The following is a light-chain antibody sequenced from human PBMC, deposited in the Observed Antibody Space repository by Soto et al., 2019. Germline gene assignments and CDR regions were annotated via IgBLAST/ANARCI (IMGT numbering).Light chain of an antibody. Sequence: EIVITQSPATLSVSPGERATLSCRASQSVSSNLVWYQQKPGQAPRLLIYGASTRATGIPARFSGSGSGTEFTLTISSLQSEDFGVYYCQQYGSSPTTFGQGTKVDIK. V-gene: IGKV3-15*01. CDR2: GAS. J-gene: IGKJ1*01. CDR3: QQYGSSPTT. CDR1: QSVSSN.